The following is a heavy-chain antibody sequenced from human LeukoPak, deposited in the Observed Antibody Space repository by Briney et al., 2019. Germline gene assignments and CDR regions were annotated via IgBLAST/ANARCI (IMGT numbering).Heavy chain of an antibody. CDR2: IKSDGST. D-gene: IGHD3-22*01. Sequence: PGGSLRLSCAASGFTFSSYWMHWVRQAPGKGLVWVSRIKSDGSTRYADSVKGRFTISRDNAKNSLYLQMNSLRAEDTAVYYCARVGRYYYDSSGFYYVGYWGQGTLVTVSS. V-gene: IGHV3-74*01. CDR3: ARVGRYYYDSSGFYYVGY. J-gene: IGHJ4*02. CDR1: GFTFSSYW.